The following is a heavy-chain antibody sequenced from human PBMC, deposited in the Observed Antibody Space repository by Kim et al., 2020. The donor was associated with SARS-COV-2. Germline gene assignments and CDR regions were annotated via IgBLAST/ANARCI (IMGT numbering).Heavy chain of an antibody. J-gene: IGHJ6*02. CDR3: AIASRGSSWYIAVAGTYYYYYGMDV. CDR1: GGTFSSYA. V-gene: IGHV1-69*13. CDR2: IIPIFGTA. Sequence: SVKVSCKASGGTFSSYAISWVRQAPGQGLEWMGGIIPIFGTANYAQKFQGRVTITADESTSTAYMELSSLRSEDTAVYYCAIASRGSSWYIAVAGTYYYYYGMDVWGQGTTVTVSS. D-gene: IGHD6-19*01.